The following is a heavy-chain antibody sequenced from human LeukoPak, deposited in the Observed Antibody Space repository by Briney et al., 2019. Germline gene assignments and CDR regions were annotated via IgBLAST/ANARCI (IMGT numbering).Heavy chain of an antibody. Sequence: PSETLSLTCTVSGGSISSGGYYWSWIRQPPGKGLEWIGYIYHSGSTYYNPSLKSRVTISVDMSKNQFSLKLSSVTAADTAVYYCARGGYYYGSGSYYYWGQGTLVTVSS. CDR3: ARGGYYYGSGSYYY. V-gene: IGHV4-30-2*05. D-gene: IGHD3-10*01. CDR1: GGSISSGGYY. CDR2: IYHSGST. J-gene: IGHJ4*02.